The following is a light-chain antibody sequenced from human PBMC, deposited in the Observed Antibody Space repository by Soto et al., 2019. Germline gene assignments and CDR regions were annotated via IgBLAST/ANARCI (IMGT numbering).Light chain of an antibody. CDR1: QGIRNY. Sequence: DIQRTQSPSSVSASVGDRVTITCRASQGIRNYLNWYQQXPGNAPNLLIYDASNLETGVPSRFSGSGSGTDFTFTISSMQPEDIATYYCQQYDDIVTFGQGTRLEIK. CDR3: QQYDDIVT. J-gene: IGKJ5*01. CDR2: DAS. V-gene: IGKV1-33*01.